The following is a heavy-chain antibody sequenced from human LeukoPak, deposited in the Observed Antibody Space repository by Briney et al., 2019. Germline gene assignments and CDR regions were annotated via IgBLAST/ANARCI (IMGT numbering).Heavy chain of an antibody. CDR3: ATEMTSVVPDY. CDR1: GHTLSELT. D-gene: IGHD4-11*01. V-gene: IGHV1-24*01. J-gene: IGHJ4*02. Sequence: GASVKVSCKVSGHTLSELTIHWVRQAPGKGLEWMGGFDPENDEGIYARKFRGRVTMTEDTSTDTAYMELNSLRSEDTAVYFCATEMTSVVPDYWGQGTLVTVSS. CDR2: FDPENDEG.